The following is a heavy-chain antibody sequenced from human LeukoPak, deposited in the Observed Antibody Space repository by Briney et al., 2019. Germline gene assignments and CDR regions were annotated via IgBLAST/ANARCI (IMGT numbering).Heavy chain of an antibody. Sequence: PSETLSLTCTVSGGSISSSNYYWGWIRQPPGKGLEWIGSIYYSGTTYYSSSLKSRVIISVDTSKNQFSLKLSSVTATDTAVYYCASGASSPTDYWGQGTLVTVSS. CDR3: ASGASSPTDY. CDR1: GGSISSSNYY. V-gene: IGHV4-39*01. CDR2: IYYSGTT. J-gene: IGHJ4*02. D-gene: IGHD6-13*01.